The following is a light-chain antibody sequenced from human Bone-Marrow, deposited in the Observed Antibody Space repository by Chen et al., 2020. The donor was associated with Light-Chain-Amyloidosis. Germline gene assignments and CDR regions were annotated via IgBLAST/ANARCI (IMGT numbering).Light chain of an antibody. Sequence: DIQMTQSPSPLSASVGDRVTITCRASQSISRYLNWYQQKPGKAPKLLISAASTLHSGVPSRFSGSGSGTDFTLTISSLQPEDFATYYCQQSFTTPSFGGGTKMEIK. CDR2: AAS. CDR3: QQSFTTPS. V-gene: IGKV1-39*01. J-gene: IGKJ4*01. CDR1: QSISRY.